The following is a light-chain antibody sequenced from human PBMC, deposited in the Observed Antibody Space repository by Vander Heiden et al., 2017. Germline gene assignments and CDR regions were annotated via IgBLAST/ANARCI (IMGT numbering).Light chain of an antibody. J-gene: IGLJ3*02. V-gene: IGLV2-8*01. CDR1: SSDVGAYHH. Sequence: HSALSQPPSASGSPEQSVTITCTGTSSDVGAYHHVYWYQQHPGNSPTLIIYDGTRRPSGVPDRFSGSKSGNTAFLTVSGLQAEDEADYYCHSHAGSSAVFGGGTTVTVL. CDR3: HSHAGSSAV. CDR2: DGT.